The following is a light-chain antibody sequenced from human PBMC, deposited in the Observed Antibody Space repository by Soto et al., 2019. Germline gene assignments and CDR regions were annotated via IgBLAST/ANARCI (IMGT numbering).Light chain of an antibody. V-gene: IGKV3-20*01. Sequence: EIVLTQSPGTLSLSPGERATLSCRASQSVSSSYLAWYQQKPGQAPRLLIYGASSRATGIPDRFSGSGSGTDFTLTISRLEPEDFAVYYCQQYRSSQVTFGGGTKVEIK. J-gene: IGKJ4*01. CDR3: QQYRSSQVT. CDR2: GAS. CDR1: QSVSSSY.